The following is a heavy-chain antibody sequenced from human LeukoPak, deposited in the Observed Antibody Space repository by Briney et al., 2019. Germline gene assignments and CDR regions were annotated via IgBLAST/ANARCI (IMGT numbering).Heavy chain of an antibody. CDR2: IYYSGST. J-gene: IGHJ4*02. CDR3: GRTEYYFDY. Sequence: SETLSLTCTVSGGSISSYYWSWIRQPPGKGLEWIGYIYYSGSTNYNPSLKSRVTMSADTSKNQFSLKLSSVTAADTAVYYCGRTEYYFDYWGQGTLVTVSS. D-gene: IGHD3-10*01. CDR1: GGSISSYY. V-gene: IGHV4-59*01.